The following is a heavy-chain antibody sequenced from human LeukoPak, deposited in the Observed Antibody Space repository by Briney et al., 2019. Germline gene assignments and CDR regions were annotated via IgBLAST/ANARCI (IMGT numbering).Heavy chain of an antibody. CDR3: AKDSGHSSWFDY. J-gene: IGHJ4*02. CDR2: ISGSGGST. Sequence: ETLSLTCAVYGGSFSGYYWSWVRQAPGKGLEWVSAISGSGGSTYYADSVKGRFTISRDNSKNTLYLQMNSLRAEDTAVYYCAKDSGHSSWFDYWGQGTLVTVSS. CDR1: GGSFSGYY. D-gene: IGHD6-13*01. V-gene: IGHV3-23*01.